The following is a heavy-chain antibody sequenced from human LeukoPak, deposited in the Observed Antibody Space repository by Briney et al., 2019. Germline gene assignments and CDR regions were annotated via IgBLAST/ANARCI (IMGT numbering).Heavy chain of an antibody. CDR2: IYFSGSI. CDR3: ASRTTTTYYYYYMDV. Sequence: SETLSLTCTVSGGSISSSTYYWAWIRQPPGKGLEWIGIIYFSGSIYYNPSLKSRVTISLDTSKNQFSLKLSSVTAADTAVYYCASRTTTTYYYYYMDVWGKGTTVTVSS. J-gene: IGHJ6*03. V-gene: IGHV4-39*01. D-gene: IGHD1-26*01. CDR1: GGSISSSTYY.